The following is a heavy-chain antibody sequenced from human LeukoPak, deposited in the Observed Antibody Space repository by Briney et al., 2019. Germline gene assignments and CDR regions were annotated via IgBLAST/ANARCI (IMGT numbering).Heavy chain of an antibody. CDR3: ERVYYGSGSPRHFDY. Sequence: PGGSLRLSCAASGFTFSSYGMHWVRQAPGKGLEWVAFIRYDGSNKYYADSVKGRFTISRDNSKNTLYLQMSSLRAEDTAVYYCERVYYGSGSPRHFDYWGQGTLVTVSS. V-gene: IGHV3-30*02. CDR1: GFTFSSYG. CDR2: IRYDGSNK. D-gene: IGHD3-10*01. J-gene: IGHJ4*02.